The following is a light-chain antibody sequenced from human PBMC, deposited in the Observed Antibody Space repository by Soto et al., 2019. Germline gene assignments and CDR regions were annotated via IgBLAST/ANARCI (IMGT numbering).Light chain of an antibody. CDR2: GAS. J-gene: IGKJ4*01. CDR1: HSFSSN. V-gene: IGKV3-15*01. Sequence: EILLTQSPGTLSLSPGERATLSCRASHSFSSNFLAWYQQKPGQATRLLIYGASTRATGITARFSGSGSGTEFTLNISSLQSEDFAVYYCQQYNNWPLTFGGGTKVDI. CDR3: QQYNNWPLT.